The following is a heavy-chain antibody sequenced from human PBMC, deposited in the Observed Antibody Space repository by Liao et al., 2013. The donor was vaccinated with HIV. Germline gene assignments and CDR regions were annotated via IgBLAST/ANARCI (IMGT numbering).Heavy chain of an antibody. CDR1: GGSISDYY. CDR3: ARGGRPVTTFRRFDS. D-gene: IGHD4-17*01. J-gene: IGHJ4*02. Sequence: QVRLQESGPGLVKPSETLSLTCAVSGGSISDYYWSWIRQPPGRGLEWIGYIHYSGSTNYNPSLKSRVTISVDTPKNQFSLRLTSVTAADTAVYFCARGGRPVTTFRRFDSWGQGTLVTVSS. V-gene: IGHV4-59*01. CDR2: IHYSGST.